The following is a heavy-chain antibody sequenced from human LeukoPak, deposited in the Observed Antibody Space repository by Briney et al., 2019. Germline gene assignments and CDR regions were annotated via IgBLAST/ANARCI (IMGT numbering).Heavy chain of an antibody. V-gene: IGHV3-74*01. CDR3: ATAGNYRFDY. D-gene: IGHD5-24*01. Sequence: GGSLRLSCAASGFTFSGSWMHWVRPAPGRGLVWVSRINTDGTTINYADSVKGRFTISRDNAKNTLYLQMHSLTAEDTAVYYCATAGNYRFDYWGQGILVTVSS. CDR1: GFTFSGSW. CDR2: INTDGTTI. J-gene: IGHJ4*02.